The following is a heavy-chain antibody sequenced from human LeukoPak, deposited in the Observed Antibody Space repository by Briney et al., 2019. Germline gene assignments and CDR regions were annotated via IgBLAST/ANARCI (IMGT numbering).Heavy chain of an antibody. J-gene: IGHJ4*02. CDR1: RFTFRNYG. D-gene: IGHD2-15*01. V-gene: IGHV3-33*01. Sequence: GGSLRLSCAASRFTFRNYGMHWVRQAPGKGLEWVAVIWYDGSEKYYVDSVKGRITVSRDNSKTTVYLQMNSLRVEDTAVYYCARDRGWPAVHFDLWGQGTLVTVSS. CDR3: ARDRGWPAVHFDL. CDR2: IWYDGSEK.